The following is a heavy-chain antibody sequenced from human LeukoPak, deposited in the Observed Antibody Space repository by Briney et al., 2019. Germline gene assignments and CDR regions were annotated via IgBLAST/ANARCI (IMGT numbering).Heavy chain of an antibody. CDR3: AKAIYSGSYYGLYFQH. V-gene: IGHV3-30*18. J-gene: IGHJ1*01. D-gene: IGHD1-26*01. CDR1: GFTFSSYG. CDR2: ISYDGSNK. Sequence: GRSLRLSCAASGFTFSSYGMHWVRQAPGKGLEWVAVISYDGSNKYYADSVKGRFTIFRDNSKNTLYLQMNSLRAEDTAVYYCAKAIYSGSYYGLYFQHWGQGTLVTVSS.